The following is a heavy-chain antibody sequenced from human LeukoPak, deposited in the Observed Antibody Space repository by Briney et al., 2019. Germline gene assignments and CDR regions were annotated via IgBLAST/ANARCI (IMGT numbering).Heavy chain of an antibody. J-gene: IGHJ4*02. CDR3: ARVTAVAGPTGY. V-gene: IGHV1-69*04. Sequence: SVKVSCKASGGTFSSYAISWVRQAPGQGLEWMGRIIPILGIANYAQKFQGRVTITADKSTSTAYMELSSLRSDDTAVYYCARVTAVAGPTGYWGQGTLVTVSS. CDR1: GGTFSSYA. CDR2: IIPILGIA. D-gene: IGHD6-19*01.